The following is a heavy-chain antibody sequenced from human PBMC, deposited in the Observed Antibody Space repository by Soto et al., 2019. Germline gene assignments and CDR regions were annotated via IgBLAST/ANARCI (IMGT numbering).Heavy chain of an antibody. J-gene: IGHJ4*01. Sequence: GALLVSCSVSGFTLRYHYIDWVRQAAGKGLEWVARSRDKAKGYSTAYAASVKGRFTTSRDESQNSVYLQMHRLKTEDTAVYYCVRATFFSYSSGYNCCFDDWGHGTLVTVSS. D-gene: IGHD5-18*01. CDR1: GFTLRYHY. CDR3: VRATFFSYSSGYNCCFDD. CDR2: SRDKAKGYST. V-gene: IGHV3-72*01.